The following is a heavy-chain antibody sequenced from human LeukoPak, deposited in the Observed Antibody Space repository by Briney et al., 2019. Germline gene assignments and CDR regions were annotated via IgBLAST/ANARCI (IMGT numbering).Heavy chain of an antibody. CDR3: ARSPLIAAAEYYYYYGMDV. CDR2: IIPILGIA. V-gene: IGHV1-69*04. J-gene: IGHJ6*02. Sequence: SVKVSCKASGGTFSSYAISWVRQAPGQGLEWMGRIIPILGIANYAQKFQGRVTITADKSTSTAYMELSSLRSEDTAVYYCARSPLIAAAEYYYYYGMDVWGQGTTVTVSS. CDR1: GGTFSSYA. D-gene: IGHD6-13*01.